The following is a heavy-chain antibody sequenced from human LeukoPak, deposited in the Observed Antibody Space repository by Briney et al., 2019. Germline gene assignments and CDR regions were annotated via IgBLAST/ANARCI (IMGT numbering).Heavy chain of an antibody. D-gene: IGHD3-22*01. J-gene: IGHJ4*02. CDR2: IYYSGST. CDR3: ARGRIYDSSGYYYLYFDY. CDR1: GGSISSYY. Sequence: SETLSLACTVSGGSISSYYWSWIRQPPGKGLEWIGYIYYSGSTNYNPSLKSRVTISVDTSKNQFSLKLSSVAAADTAVYYCARGRIYDSSGYYYLYFDYWGQGTLVTVPS. V-gene: IGHV4-59*01.